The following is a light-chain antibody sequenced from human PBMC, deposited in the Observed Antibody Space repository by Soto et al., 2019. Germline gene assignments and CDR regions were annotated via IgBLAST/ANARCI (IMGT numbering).Light chain of an antibody. CDR3: QQLGAYPIT. J-gene: IGKJ4*01. Sequence: DIQLTQSPSFLSASVGDRVTITCRASQGISIDLAWYQQKPGKAPKLLVYATSSLESGVPSRFIGRGSWTAFTLTISSLQPEDFESYYCQQLGAYPITVGGGTTVEIK. CDR1: QGISID. CDR2: ATS. V-gene: IGKV1-9*01.